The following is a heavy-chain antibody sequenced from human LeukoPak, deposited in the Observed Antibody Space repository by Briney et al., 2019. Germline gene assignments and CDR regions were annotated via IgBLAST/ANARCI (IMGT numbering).Heavy chain of an antibody. J-gene: IGHJ4*02. CDR1: GGSFSGYY. CDR3: ARGITTQDY. V-gene: IGHV4-34*01. CDR2: INHSGST. Sequence: SETLSLTCAVYGGSFSGYYWSWIRQPPGKGLEWIGEINHSGSTNYNPSLKRRVTISVDTSKNQFSLKLSSVTAADTAVYYCARGITTQDYWGQGTLVTVSS. D-gene: IGHD3-22*01.